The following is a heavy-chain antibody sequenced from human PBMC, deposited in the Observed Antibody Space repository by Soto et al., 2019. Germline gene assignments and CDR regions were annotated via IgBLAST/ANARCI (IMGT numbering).Heavy chain of an antibody. Sequence: SETLSLTCTVSGGSISTSNYYWGWLRQAPVMGLEWIGSVYYSGSSYYNPSLKSRVTIFVDTSKNQFSLKLRALTAADRAVYYCARIAVVFFILEDSYYCMVFCGQGPTVTLFS. V-gene: IGHV4-39*01. CDR2: VYYSGSS. J-gene: IGHJ6*02. CDR1: GGSISTSNYY. CDR3: ARIAVVFFILEDSYYCMVF. D-gene: IGHD2-8*02.